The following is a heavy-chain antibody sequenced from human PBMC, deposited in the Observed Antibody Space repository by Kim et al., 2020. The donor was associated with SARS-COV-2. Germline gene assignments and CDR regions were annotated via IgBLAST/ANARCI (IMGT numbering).Heavy chain of an antibody. J-gene: IGHJ3*02. V-gene: IGHV4-31*03. CDR1: GGSISSGGYY. Sequence: SETLSLTCTVSGGSISSGGYYWSWIRQHPGKGLEWIGYIYYSGSTYYNPSLQSRVTISVDTSKNQFSLKLSSVTAADTAVYYCARARGITMIVVVLIDAFDIWGQGTMVTVSS. D-gene: IGHD3-22*01. CDR2: IYYSGST. CDR3: ARARGITMIVVVLIDAFDI.